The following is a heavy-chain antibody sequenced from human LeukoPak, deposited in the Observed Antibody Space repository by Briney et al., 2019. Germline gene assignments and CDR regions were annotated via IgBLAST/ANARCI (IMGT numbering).Heavy chain of an antibody. CDR1: GFTFSSYW. D-gene: IGHD5-18*01. J-gene: IGHJ3*02. CDR3: ARKWIQLWIDAFDI. Sequence: GGSLRLSCAASGFTFSSYWMRWVRQAPGKGLEWVANIKQDGSEKYYVDSVKGRFTISRDNAKNSLYLQMNSLRAEDTAVYYCARKWIQLWIDAFDIWGQGTMVTVSS. V-gene: IGHV3-7*01. CDR2: IKQDGSEK.